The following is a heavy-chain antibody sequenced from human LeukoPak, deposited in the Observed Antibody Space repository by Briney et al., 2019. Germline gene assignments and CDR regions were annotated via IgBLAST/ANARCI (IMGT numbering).Heavy chain of an antibody. V-gene: IGHV4-59*01. CDR3: ARDGSGGWQSH. D-gene: IGHD2-15*01. Sequence: SETLSLTCTVSGGSISTYYWSWIRQPPGKGLEWIGYIHYTGSTSYNPSLKSRVTTSVDTSKNRLSLELTSVTAADTAVYYCARDGSGGWQSHWGQGTLVTVSS. CDR2: IHYTGST. CDR1: GGSISTYY. J-gene: IGHJ4*02.